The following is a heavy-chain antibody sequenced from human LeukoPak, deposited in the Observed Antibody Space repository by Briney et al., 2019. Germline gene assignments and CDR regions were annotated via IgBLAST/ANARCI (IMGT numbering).Heavy chain of an antibody. V-gene: IGHV3-23*01. CDR2: ISGSGGST. D-gene: IGHD3-9*01. Sequence: GGSLRLSCAASGFTFSSYAMSWVRQAPGKGLEWVSAISGSGGSTYYADSVKGRFTISRDNSKNTLYLQMNSLRAEDTGVYYCAKDSPVLRYFDWSRGGAFDIWGQGTMVTVSS. CDR3: AKDSPVLRYFDWSRGGAFDI. J-gene: IGHJ3*02. CDR1: GFTFSSYA.